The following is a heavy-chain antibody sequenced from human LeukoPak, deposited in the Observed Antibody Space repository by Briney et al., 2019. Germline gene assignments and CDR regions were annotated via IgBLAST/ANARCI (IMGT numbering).Heavy chain of an antibody. CDR3: ANGGSGSYAPDY. D-gene: IGHD3-10*01. CDR1: GFTFSRYG. CDR2: IRYDGSNR. Sequence: GGSLRLSCGTSGFTFSRYGMHWVRQAPGKGLEWVAFIRYDGSNRYYADSVKGRFTISRDNSKNTLYLQIHSLRAEDTAVYYCANGGSGSYAPDYWGQGTLVTVSS. V-gene: IGHV3-30*02. J-gene: IGHJ4*02.